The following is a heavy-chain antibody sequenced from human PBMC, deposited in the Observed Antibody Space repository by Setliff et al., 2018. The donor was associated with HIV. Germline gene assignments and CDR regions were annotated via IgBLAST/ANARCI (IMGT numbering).Heavy chain of an antibody. D-gene: IGHD3-16*01. V-gene: IGHV1-3*03. Sequence: VSCTASGYPFTSYAMHWVRQAPGQRLEWMGWINAGNGNTKYSQEFQGRVTITRDTSASTAYMELSSLRSEDMAVYYCARGKVGYDGIMDVWGKGTTVTVSS. CDR3: ARGKVGYDGIMDV. CDR1: GYPFTSYA. CDR2: INAGNGNT. J-gene: IGHJ6*04.